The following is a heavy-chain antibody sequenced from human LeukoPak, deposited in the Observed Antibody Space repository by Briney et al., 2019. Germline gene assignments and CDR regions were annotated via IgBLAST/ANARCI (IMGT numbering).Heavy chain of an antibody. J-gene: IGHJ4*02. CDR1: GFTFSSYA. Sequence: GGSLRLSCAASGFTFSSYAMSWVRQAPGKGLEWVSAISGSGGSTYYADSVKGRFTISRDNSKNTLYLQMNSLRAEDTAVYYCAKADSSSWYNPIDYWGQGTLVTVSS. D-gene: IGHD6-13*01. CDR3: AKADSSSWYNPIDY. V-gene: IGHV3-23*01. CDR2: ISGSGGST.